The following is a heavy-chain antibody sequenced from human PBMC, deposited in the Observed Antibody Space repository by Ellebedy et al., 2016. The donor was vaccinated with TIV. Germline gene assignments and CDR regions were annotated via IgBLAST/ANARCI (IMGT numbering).Heavy chain of an antibody. D-gene: IGHD4-17*01. CDR2: FDPEDGET. CDR1: GYTLTELS. J-gene: IGHJ6*02. V-gene: IGHV1-24*01. Sequence: ASVKVSXXVSGYTLTELSMHWVRQAPGKGLEWMGGFDPEDGETIYAQKFQGRVTMTEDTSTDTAYMELSSLRSEDTAVYYCASSVLPPRTTVRLSYGDYGETYYGMDVWGQGTTVTVSS. CDR3: ASSVLPPRTTVRLSYGDYGETYYGMDV.